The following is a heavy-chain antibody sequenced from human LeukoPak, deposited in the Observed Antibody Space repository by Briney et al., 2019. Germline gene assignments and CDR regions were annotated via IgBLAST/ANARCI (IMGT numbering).Heavy chain of an antibody. V-gene: IGHV3-30*02. CDR3: AKDPSDYSKEGTHFDY. CDR1: GSGFTFSSFG. J-gene: IGHJ4*02. Sequence: GGSLRLSCAASGSGFTFSSFGMHWVRQAPGKGLEWVAFIRYDGSNKYYADSVKGRFTISRDNSKNTLYLQMNSLRAEDTAVYYCAKDPSDYSKEGTHFDYWGQGTLVTVSS. D-gene: IGHD4-11*01. CDR2: IRYDGSNK.